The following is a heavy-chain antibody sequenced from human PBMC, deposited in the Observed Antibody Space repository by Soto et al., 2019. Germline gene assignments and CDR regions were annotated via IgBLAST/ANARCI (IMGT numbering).Heavy chain of an antibody. J-gene: IGHJ4*02. CDR3: ARDRTAASADY. D-gene: IGHD6-13*01. CDR1: GFTFSSYW. Sequence: EVQLVESGGGLVQPGGSLRLSCAASGFTFSSYWMHWVRQVPGKGLVWVSHINNDGSSTTYADSVKGRFTISRDNAKNTPHLQMNSLRAEDTAVYYCARDRTAASADYWGQGTLVTVSS. V-gene: IGHV3-74*01. CDR2: INNDGSST.